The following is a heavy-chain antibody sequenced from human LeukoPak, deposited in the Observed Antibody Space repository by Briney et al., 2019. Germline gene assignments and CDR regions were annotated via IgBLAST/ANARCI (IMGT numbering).Heavy chain of an antibody. CDR2: INHSGST. Sequence: PSETLSLTCTVSGGSISSSSYYWGWIRQPPGKGLGWIGEINHSGSTNYNPSLKSRVTISVDTSKNQFSLKLSSVTAADTAVYYCARQGRWLQYYFQHWGQGTLVTVSS. J-gene: IGHJ1*01. D-gene: IGHD5-24*01. CDR1: GGSISSSSYY. V-gene: IGHV4-39*01. CDR3: ARQGRWLQYYFQH.